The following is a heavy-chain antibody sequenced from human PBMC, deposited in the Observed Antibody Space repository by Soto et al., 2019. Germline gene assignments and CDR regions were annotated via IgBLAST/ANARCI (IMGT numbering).Heavy chain of an antibody. D-gene: IGHD4-17*01. CDR2: ITDNGGST. Sequence: EVQLLESGGGLVQAGGSPRLSCAASGFTFSRDGMSWVRQAPGKGLEWVSLITDNGGSTYYADSVKGRFTISRDNTKNTLFLQMNSLRAEDTALYYCAKERATTTAFDYWGQGALVTVSS. CDR3: AKERATTTAFDY. V-gene: IGHV3-23*01. J-gene: IGHJ4*02. CDR1: GFTFSRDG.